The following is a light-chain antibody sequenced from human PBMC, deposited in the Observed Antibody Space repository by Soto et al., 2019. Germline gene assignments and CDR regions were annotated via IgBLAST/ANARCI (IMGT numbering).Light chain of an antibody. CDR2: AAS. V-gene: IGKV1-9*01. CDR3: QHLNSYPFS. CDR1: QGISSY. Sequence: DIQLTQSPSFLSASVGDRVTITCRASQGISSYLAWYQQKPGKAPKLLIYAASTLQSGVPSRFSGSGSGTEFTLTISTLQPEYFAISYCQHLNSYPFSFGGGTKVEIK. J-gene: IGKJ4*01.